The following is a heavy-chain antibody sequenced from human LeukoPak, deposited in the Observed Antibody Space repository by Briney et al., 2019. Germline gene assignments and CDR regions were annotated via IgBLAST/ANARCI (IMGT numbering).Heavy chain of an antibody. V-gene: IGHV3-74*01. J-gene: IGHJ4*02. D-gene: IGHD5-12*01. CDR3: ASLYSGYERKPDY. Sequence: GGSLGLSCAASGFTFSSYWMHWVRQAPGKGLMWVSRINSDGNSTSYADSVKGRFIISRDSAKNTLYLQMNSLRAEDTAVYYCASLYSGYERKPDYWGQGTLVTVSS. CDR2: INSDGNST. CDR1: GFTFSSYW.